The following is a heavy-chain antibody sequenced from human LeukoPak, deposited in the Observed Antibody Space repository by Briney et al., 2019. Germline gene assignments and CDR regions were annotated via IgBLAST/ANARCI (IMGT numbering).Heavy chain of an antibody. CDR2: INSDGSDT. J-gene: IGHJ6*02. CDR3: ARDHLGMDV. V-gene: IGHV3-74*01. CDR1: GFTFSSDW. Sequence: GGSLRLSCAAAGFTFSSDWMHWVRQAPGKGLVWVSRINSDGSDTSYADTVKGRFTISRDNLKNTLYLQMNSLRAEDTAVYYCARDHLGMDVWGQGTTVTVSS.